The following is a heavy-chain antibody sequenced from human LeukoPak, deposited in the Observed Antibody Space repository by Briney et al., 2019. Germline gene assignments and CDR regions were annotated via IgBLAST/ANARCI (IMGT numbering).Heavy chain of an antibody. CDR1: GFTFSSYA. Sequence: GGSLRLSCAASGFTFSSYAIHWVRQAPGKGLVWVSRINSDGSSTSYADSVKGRFTISRDNAKNTLYLQMNSLRAEDTAVYYCARDPPLLWFGELFTYWGQGTLVTVSS. D-gene: IGHD3-10*01. CDR3: ARDPPLLWFGELFTY. V-gene: IGHV3-74*01. CDR2: INSDGSST. J-gene: IGHJ4*02.